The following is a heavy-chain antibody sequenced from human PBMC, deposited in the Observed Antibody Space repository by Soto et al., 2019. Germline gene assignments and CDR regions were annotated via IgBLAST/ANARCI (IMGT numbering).Heavy chain of an antibody. Sequence: EVQLLESGGGLVQPGGSLRLSCAASGFTFSSYAMSWVRQAPGKGLEWVSAISGSGGSTYYADSVKGRFTISRDNSKNTLYLQMNSLRAEDTAVYYCAKVGLGYCSSTSCYEGDYYGSGSYYYWGQGTLVTVSS. V-gene: IGHV3-23*01. CDR1: GFTFSSYA. D-gene: IGHD2-2*01. CDR3: AKVGLGYCSSTSCYEGDYYGSGSYYY. CDR2: ISGSGGST. J-gene: IGHJ4*02.